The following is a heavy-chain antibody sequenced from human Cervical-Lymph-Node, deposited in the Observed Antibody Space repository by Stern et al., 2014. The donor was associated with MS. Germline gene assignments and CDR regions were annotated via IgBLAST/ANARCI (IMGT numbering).Heavy chain of an antibody. CDR1: GFPFRRYW. Sequence: EVQLVESGGGLVQPGGSLRLSCAATGFPFRRYWLSWVRQAPGKGLEGVANIKQDGSEKYYVDSVKGRFTISRDNAKNSLYLQMNSLRAEDTAVYYCASGGSYGDYPADYWGQGTLVTVSS. CDR2: IKQDGSEK. D-gene: IGHD4-17*01. V-gene: IGHV3-7*03. J-gene: IGHJ4*02. CDR3: ASGGSYGDYPADY.